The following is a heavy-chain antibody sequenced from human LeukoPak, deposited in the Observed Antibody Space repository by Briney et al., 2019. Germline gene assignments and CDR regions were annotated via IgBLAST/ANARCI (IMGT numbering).Heavy chain of an antibody. CDR1: GGSISSYY. CDR2: IYTSGST. V-gene: IGHV4-4*07. CDR3: ARDGQSKNYYYYYYMDV. Sequence: SETLSLTCTVSGGSISSYYWSWIRQPAGQGLEWIGRIYTSGSTNYNPSLKSRVTMSVDTSKNQFSLKLSSVTAADTAVYYCARDGQSKNYYYYYYMDVWGKGTTVTVSS. J-gene: IGHJ6*03.